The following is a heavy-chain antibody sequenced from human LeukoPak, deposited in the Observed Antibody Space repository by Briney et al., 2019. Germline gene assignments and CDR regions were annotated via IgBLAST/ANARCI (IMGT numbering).Heavy chain of an antibody. D-gene: IGHD5-12*01. V-gene: IGHV3-23*01. CDR3: AKDSKVAYYFDY. CDR2: ISGSGGST. Sequence: AGGSLRLSCAASGFTFSSYAMSWVRQAPGKGLEWVSAISGSGGSTYYADSVEGRFTISRDNSKNTLYLQMNSLRAEDTAVYYCAKDSKVAYYFDYWGQGTLVTVSS. CDR1: GFTFSSYA. J-gene: IGHJ4*02.